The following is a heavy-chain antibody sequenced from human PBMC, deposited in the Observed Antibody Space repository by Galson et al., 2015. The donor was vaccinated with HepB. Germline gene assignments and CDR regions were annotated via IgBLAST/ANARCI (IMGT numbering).Heavy chain of an antibody. D-gene: IGHD1-26*01. Sequence: SLRLSCAASGFTFSSYWMSWVRQAPGKGLEWVANIKQDGSEKYYVDSVKGRFTISRDNAKNSLYLQMNSLRAEDTAVYYCARDVTFEWELPTFNDYWGQGTLVTVSS. J-gene: IGHJ4*02. V-gene: IGHV3-7*03. CDR3: ARDVTFEWELPTFNDY. CDR1: GFTFSSYW. CDR2: IKQDGSEK.